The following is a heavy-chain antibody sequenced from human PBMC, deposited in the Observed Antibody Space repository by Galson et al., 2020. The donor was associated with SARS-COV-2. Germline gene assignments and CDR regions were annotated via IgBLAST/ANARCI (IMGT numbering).Heavy chain of an antibody. D-gene: IGHD3-10*01. CDR2: IYNSGST. J-gene: IGHJ6*03. V-gene: IGHV4-59*01. CDR1: GGSISSYY. CDR3: ARESTSLLFGESRRDCDLDV. Sequence: SETLSLTCTVSGGSISSYYWNWIRQPPGEGLEWIGDIYNSGSTPYNPSLNSRVTISVDTSKNQFSLKLYSVTAADTAVYFCARESTSLLFGESRRDCDLDVWGKGTTVT.